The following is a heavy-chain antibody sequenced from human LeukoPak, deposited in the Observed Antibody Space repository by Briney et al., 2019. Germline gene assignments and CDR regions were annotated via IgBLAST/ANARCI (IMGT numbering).Heavy chain of an antibody. Sequence: PSETLSLTCTVSGGSINSGDYYWSWIRQPAGKPVEWIGRIYTSGITIYKSSLESRVTISIDTSKNRFSLKLNSVTASDTAVYYCARLVDRLMFDYWGQGTQVTVSS. D-gene: IGHD2-21*02. J-gene: IGHJ4*02. CDR2: IYTSGIT. V-gene: IGHV4-61*02. CDR3: ARLVDRLMFDY. CDR1: GGSINSGDYY.